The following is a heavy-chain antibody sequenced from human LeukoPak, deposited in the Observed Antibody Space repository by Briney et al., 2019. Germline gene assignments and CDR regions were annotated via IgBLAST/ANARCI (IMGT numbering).Heavy chain of an antibody. CDR2: ISHRGRT. Sequence: SETLSLTCAVYGGSVSGYYWGWIRQPPGKGLEWIGEISHRGRTHYNPSLESRVSMSVDTSKNQFALKLNSVTAADTAVYYCARVPLRFLEPFDYWGQGILVTVSS. V-gene: IGHV4-34*01. CDR3: ARVPLRFLEPFDY. D-gene: IGHD3-3*01. CDR1: GGSVSGYY. J-gene: IGHJ4*02.